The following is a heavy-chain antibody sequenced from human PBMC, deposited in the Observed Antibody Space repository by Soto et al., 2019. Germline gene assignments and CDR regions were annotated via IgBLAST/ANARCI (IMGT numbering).Heavy chain of an antibody. J-gene: IGHJ4*02. D-gene: IGHD3-10*01. Sequence: GGSLRLSCAASGFSFRNYAMSWVRQAPGKGLEWISTLTGSSSNIYYADSVKGRFAISRDNSRNTLYLQMNSLTAEDTAVYYCASGRATYGLLTHDYWGQGTLVTVSS. V-gene: IGHV3-23*01. CDR2: LTGSSSNI. CDR1: GFSFRNYA. CDR3: ASGRATYGLLTHDY.